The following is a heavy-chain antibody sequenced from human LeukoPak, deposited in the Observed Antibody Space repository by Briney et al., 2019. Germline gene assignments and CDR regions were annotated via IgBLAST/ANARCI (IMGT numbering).Heavy chain of an antibody. D-gene: IGHD3-3*01. CDR2: ISGSGGST. V-gene: IGHV3-23*01. J-gene: IGHJ4*02. CDR1: GFTFNDHA. Sequence: PGGSLRLSCAGSGFTFNDHAMSWVRQAPGKGLEWVSSISGSGGSTYYAGYVKGRSTISRDNSKKVVYFEMNSLRGEDTAVYFCARGGQNFDFWRFDYWGQGTLAVVSS. CDR3: ARGGQNFDFWRFDY.